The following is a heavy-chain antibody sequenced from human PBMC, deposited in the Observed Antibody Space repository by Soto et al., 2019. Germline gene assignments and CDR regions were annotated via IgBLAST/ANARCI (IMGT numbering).Heavy chain of an antibody. J-gene: IGHJ4*02. CDR1: GFTFSSYW. CDR3: ARPYYHGSGSYSGYFDY. D-gene: IGHD3-10*01. CDR2: IKQDGSEK. V-gene: IGHV3-7*05. Sequence: EVQLVESGGGLVQPGGSLRLSCTASGFTFSSYWMSWVRQASGKGLEWVANIKQDGSEKYYVDSLKGRFTISRDNAKNSLYLQMNSLRAEDTAVYYCARPYYHGSGSYSGYFDYWGQGTLVAVSS.